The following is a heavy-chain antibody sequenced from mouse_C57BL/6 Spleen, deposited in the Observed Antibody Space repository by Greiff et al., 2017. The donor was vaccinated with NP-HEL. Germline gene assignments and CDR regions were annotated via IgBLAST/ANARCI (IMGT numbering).Heavy chain of an antibody. V-gene: IGHV1-81*01. J-gene: IGHJ2*01. D-gene: IGHD1-1*01. Sequence: VQLQQSGAELARPGASVTLSCKASGYTFTSYGISWVKQRTGQGLEWIGEIYPRSGTTYYNEKFKGKATLTADNSSSTAYMELRSLTSEDSAVYFWARTPLYYYGSTLPYYFDYWGQGTTLTVSS. CDR1: GYTFTSYG. CDR3: ARTPLYYYGSTLPYYFDY. CDR2: IYPRSGTT.